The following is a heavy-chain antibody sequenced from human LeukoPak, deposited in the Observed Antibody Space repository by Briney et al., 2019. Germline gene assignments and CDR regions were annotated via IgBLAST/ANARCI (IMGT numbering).Heavy chain of an antibody. J-gene: IGHJ5*02. CDR1: GYSISSGYY. Sequence: SETLSLTCAVSGYSISSGYYWGWIRQPPGKGLEWIGSIYHSGSTYYNPSLKSRVTISVDTSKNQFSLKLSSVTAADTAVYYCARQLPGYYGSGSCGFGPWGQGTLVTVSS. CDR3: ARQLPGYYGSGSCGFGP. CDR2: IYHSGST. V-gene: IGHV4-38-2*01. D-gene: IGHD3-10*01.